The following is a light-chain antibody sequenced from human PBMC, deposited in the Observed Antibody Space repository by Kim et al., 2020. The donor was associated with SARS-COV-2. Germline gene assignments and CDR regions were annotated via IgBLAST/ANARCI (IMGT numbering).Light chain of an antibody. CDR2: AAS. Sequence: SASVGDRVTITCRASHNITSYLNWYQQQPEKAPKLLIYAASTLQSGVPSRFSGSGSGTEFTLTISSLQPEDFATYFCQQTYSTPYTFGQGTKLEIK. V-gene: IGKV1-39*01. CDR1: HNITSY. CDR3: QQTYSTPYT. J-gene: IGKJ2*01.